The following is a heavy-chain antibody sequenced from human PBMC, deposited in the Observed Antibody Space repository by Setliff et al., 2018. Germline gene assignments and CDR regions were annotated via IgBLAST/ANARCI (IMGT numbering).Heavy chain of an antibody. J-gene: IGHJ4*02. V-gene: IGHV4-34*01. D-gene: IGHD6-6*01. CDR3: ARGRNVAARLLDS. Sequence: PSETLSLTCAASGGTFSGYYWTWIRQPPGKGLEWIGEINHSGSSNYNPSLKSRLTISVDTSKNQFSLRLNSVTAADTAVYYCARGRNVAARLLDSWGQGARVTVSS. CDR1: GGTFSGYY. CDR2: INHSGSS.